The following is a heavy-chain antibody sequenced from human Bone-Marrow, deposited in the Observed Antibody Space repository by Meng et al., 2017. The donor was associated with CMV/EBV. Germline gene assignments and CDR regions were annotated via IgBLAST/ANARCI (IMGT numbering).Heavy chain of an antibody. Sequence: ASVKVSCKASGYIFTKYGVNWMRQAPGQGPEWMGWISAYNGDTMYAPKVQGRVTMTTDTSTSTAYMELRSLRSDDTAVYYCARDPLGPAAIPLYYYYYGMDVWGQATTATVSS. CDR2: ISAYNGDT. J-gene: IGHJ6*02. CDR3: ARDPLGPAAIPLYYYYYGMDV. V-gene: IGHV1-18*01. D-gene: IGHD2-2*02. CDR1: GYIFTKYG.